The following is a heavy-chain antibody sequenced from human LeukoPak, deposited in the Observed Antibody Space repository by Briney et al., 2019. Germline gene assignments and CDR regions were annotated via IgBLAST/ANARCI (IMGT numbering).Heavy chain of an antibody. CDR3: ARAYCSGGTCYSSRGMFDP. D-gene: IGHD2-15*01. V-gene: IGHV4-34*01. CDR1: GGSFSGYY. J-gene: IGHJ5*02. CDR2: INHSGST. Sequence: SETLSLTCAVYGGSFSGYYWSWIRQPPGKGLEWIGEINHSGSTNYNPSLKSRVTISVDTSKNQFSLKLSSVTAADTAVYYCARAYCSGGTCYSSRGMFDPWGQGTLVTVSS.